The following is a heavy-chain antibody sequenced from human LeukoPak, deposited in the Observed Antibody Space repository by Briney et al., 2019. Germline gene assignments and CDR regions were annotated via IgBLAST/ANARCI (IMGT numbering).Heavy chain of an antibody. Sequence: SETLSLTCTVSGGSISSYYWSWIRQPAGKGLEWIGRTYTSGSTNYNPSLKSRVTISVDTSKNQFSLKLSSVTAADTAVYYCARGVGYYGSGSYYHYWGQGTLVTVSS. CDR2: TYTSGST. V-gene: IGHV4-4*07. J-gene: IGHJ4*02. CDR1: GGSISSYY. D-gene: IGHD3-10*01. CDR3: ARGVGYYGSGSYYHY.